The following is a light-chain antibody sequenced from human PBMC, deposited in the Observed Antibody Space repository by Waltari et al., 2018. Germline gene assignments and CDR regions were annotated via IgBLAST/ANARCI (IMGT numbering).Light chain of an antibody. CDR1: QDINSA. CDR3: QQGNTFPPT. Sequence: EIQMTQSPSSVSASVGDRVTITCRATQDINSALAWYQQKPVQAPNLLIYAVSSVQSGVPSRFRGSGSGTHFTLTIRSLQPEDVATYYCQQGNTFPPTFGLGTRVQI. CDR2: AVS. V-gene: IGKV1-12*01. J-gene: IGKJ1*01.